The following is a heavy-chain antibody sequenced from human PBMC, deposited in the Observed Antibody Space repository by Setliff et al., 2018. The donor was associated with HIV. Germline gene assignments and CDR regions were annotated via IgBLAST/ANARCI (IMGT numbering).Heavy chain of an antibody. CDR3: ARGRGSH. CDR2: IFTSGST. Sequence: PSETLSLTCAVSGYSISTAYYWGWIRQPPGKGLEWIGHIFTSGSTTYNPSLKSRVSISLDTSKNQFSLKLSSVTAADTAVYYCARGRGSHWGQGTLVTVSS. V-gene: IGHV4-38-2*01. D-gene: IGHD1-26*01. J-gene: IGHJ4*02. CDR1: GYSISTAYY.